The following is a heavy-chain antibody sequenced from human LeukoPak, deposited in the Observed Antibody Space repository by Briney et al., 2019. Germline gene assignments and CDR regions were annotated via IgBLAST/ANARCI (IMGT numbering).Heavy chain of an antibody. CDR3: ARGIPAAAGGNWFDP. Sequence: ASVKVSCKASGYTFTSYDINWVRRATGQGREWMGWMNPNSGNTDYAQKFQGRVTMTSDTSISTAYMELSSLRSEDTAVYYCARGIPAAAGGNWFDPWGQGTLVTVSS. D-gene: IGHD6-25*01. CDR2: MNPNSGNT. V-gene: IGHV1-8*01. CDR1: GYTFTSYD. J-gene: IGHJ5*02.